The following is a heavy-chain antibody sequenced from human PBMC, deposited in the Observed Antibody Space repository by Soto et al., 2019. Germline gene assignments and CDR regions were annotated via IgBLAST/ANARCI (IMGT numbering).Heavy chain of an antibody. V-gene: IGHV3-74*01. Sequence: EVQLVESGGGLVQPGGSLRLSCAASGFTFNSYWMQWVRHAPGKGLEWVSRIDGDEDSTTNYPYSVKGRFTISRDNVKNTLYLQMNTRRAEDTAVYYCVRDRHGDYWGQGTLVTVSS. J-gene: IGHJ4*02. CDR3: VRDRHGDY. CDR2: IDGDEDSTT. CDR1: GFTFNSYW.